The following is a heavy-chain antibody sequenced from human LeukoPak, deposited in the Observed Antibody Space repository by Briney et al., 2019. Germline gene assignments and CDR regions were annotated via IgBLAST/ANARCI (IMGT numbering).Heavy chain of an antibody. CDR2: IKEDGSQK. CDR3: ASGENYFDDSGYNYYFEY. D-gene: IGHD3-22*01. CDR1: GFPFSRYW. V-gene: IGHV3-7*01. J-gene: IGHJ4*02. Sequence: GSLRLSCAASGFPFSRYWMSWVRQAPGQGLEWVANIKEDGSQKYYVDSVKGRFTISRDNAKNSLDLQMNSLRAEDTAVYYCASGENYFDDSGYNYYFEYWGQGTLVTVSS.